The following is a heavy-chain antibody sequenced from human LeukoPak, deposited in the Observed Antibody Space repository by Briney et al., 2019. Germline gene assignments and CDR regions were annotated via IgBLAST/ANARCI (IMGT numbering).Heavy chain of an antibody. CDR2: IYYSGST. CDR3: ARHPGYYDSSGYSYYYYGMDV. CDR1: GGSISSSSYY. J-gene: IGHJ6*02. Sequence: PSETLSLTCTVSGGSISSSSYYWGWIRQPPGKGLEWIGYIYYSGSTNYNPSLKSRVTISVDTSKNQFSLKLSSVTAADTAVYYCARHPGYYDSSGYSYYYYGMDVWGQGTTVTVSS. V-gene: IGHV4-61*05. D-gene: IGHD3-22*01.